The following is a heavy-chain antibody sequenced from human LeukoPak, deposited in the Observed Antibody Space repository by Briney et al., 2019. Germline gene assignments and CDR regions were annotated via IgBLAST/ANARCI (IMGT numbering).Heavy chain of an antibody. V-gene: IGHV5-51*01. D-gene: IGHD5-12*01. CDR3: ARRTWMPYFDY. CDR2: IYPGDSDT. Sequence: GESLKISCKGSGYSFTSYWIGWVRPMPGKGLEWMGIIYPGDSDTRYSPSFQGQVPISADKSISTAYLQWSSLKASDTAMYYCARRTWMPYFDYWGQGTLVTVSS. J-gene: IGHJ4*02. CDR1: GYSFTSYW.